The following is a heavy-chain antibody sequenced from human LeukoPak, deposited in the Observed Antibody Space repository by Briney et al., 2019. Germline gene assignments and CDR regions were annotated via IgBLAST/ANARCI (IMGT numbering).Heavy chain of an antibody. D-gene: IGHD5-12*01. CDR1: GFPFSNAW. J-gene: IGHJ4*02. CDR2: IKSRTNGETT. CDR3: TTAPVGGYGDFDY. V-gene: IGHV3-15*01. Sequence: GGSLRLSCAASGFPFSNAWMNWVRQAPGKGLEWVGRIKSRTNGETTDYAAPVKGRFTISRDDSKNTLYLQMNSLKTEDTAVYYCTTAPVGGYGDFDYWGQGTLVTVSS.